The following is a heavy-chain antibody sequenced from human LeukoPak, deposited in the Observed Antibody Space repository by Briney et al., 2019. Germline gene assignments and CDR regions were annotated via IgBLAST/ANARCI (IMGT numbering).Heavy chain of an antibody. Sequence: PSETLSLTCTVSGGSISGGGYCWSWIRQHPGKGLEWIGYIYYSGNTYYNPSLKSRVTISVDTSKNQFSLKLNSVTAADTAVYYCARCRHIYRSFDYWGQGTLVTVSS. CDR3: ARCRHIYRSFDY. J-gene: IGHJ4*02. CDR1: GGSISGGGYC. V-gene: IGHV4-31*03. D-gene: IGHD2/OR15-2a*01. CDR2: IYYSGNT.